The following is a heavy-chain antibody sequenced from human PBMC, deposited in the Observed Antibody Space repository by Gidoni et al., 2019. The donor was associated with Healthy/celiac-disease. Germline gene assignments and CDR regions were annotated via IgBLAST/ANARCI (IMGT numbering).Heavy chain of an antibody. CDR3: AKLRYSSSSDFDY. V-gene: IGHV3-23*01. Sequence: EVQLLEAGGGLGQPVGSRRLSCAASGWTFSSYAMSWVRQAPGKGLEWVSAISGSGGSTYYAASVKGRFTISRDNSKNTLYLQMNSLRAEDTAVYYCAKLRYSSSSDFDYWGQGTLVTVSS. D-gene: IGHD6-6*01. CDR2: ISGSGGST. CDR1: GWTFSSYA. J-gene: IGHJ4*02.